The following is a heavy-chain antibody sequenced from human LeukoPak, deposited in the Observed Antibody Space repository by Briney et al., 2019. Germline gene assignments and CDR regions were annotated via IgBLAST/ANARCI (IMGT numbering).Heavy chain of an antibody. CDR3: TTDYDYVWGSYRFDAFDI. Sequence: PGGSLRLSCAASGFIFSNAWMSWVRQAPGKGLEWVGRIKSKTDGGTTDYAAPVKGRFTISRDDSKNTLYLQMNSLKTEDTAVYYCTTDYDYVWGSYRFDAFDIWGQGTMATVSS. D-gene: IGHD3-16*02. CDR2: IKSKTDGGTT. CDR1: GFIFSNAW. V-gene: IGHV3-15*01. J-gene: IGHJ3*02.